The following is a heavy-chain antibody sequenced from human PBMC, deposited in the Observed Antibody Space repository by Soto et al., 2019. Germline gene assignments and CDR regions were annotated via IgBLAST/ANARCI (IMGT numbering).Heavy chain of an antibody. V-gene: IGHV3-23*01. Sequence: EVQLLESGGSLVQPGGSLRLSCAASGFTFSSYAMKWVRQAPGKGLEWVSLIGESGTPTYYADSVKGRFTISRDNSGNTLFLEMYSLRAEDTAVYYCARYIPGVRYYGMDVWGQGTTVTVSS. CDR3: ARYIPGVRYYGMDV. D-gene: IGHD2-2*01. CDR1: GFTFSSYA. J-gene: IGHJ6*02. CDR2: IGESGTPT.